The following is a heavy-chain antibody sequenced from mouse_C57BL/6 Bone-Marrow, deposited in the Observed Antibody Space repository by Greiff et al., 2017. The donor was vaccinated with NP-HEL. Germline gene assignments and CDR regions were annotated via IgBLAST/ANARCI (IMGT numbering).Heavy chain of an antibody. CDR3: AKGPPYYGSSYDY. CDR1: GFTFSSYG. J-gene: IGHJ2*01. V-gene: IGHV5-6*01. D-gene: IGHD1-1*01. Sequence: EVKLVESGGDLVKPGGSLKLSCAASGFTFSSYGMSWVRQTPDKRLEWVATISSGGSYTYYPDSVKGRFTISRDNAKNTLYLQMSSLKSEDTAMYYCAKGPPYYGSSYDYWGKGTTLTVSS. CDR2: ISSGGSYT.